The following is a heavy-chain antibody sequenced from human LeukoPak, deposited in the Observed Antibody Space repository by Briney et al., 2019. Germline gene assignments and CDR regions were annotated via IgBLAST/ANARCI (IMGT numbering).Heavy chain of an antibody. CDR1: GGSISSYY. J-gene: IGHJ4*02. V-gene: IGHV4-59*01. D-gene: IGHD1-26*01. Sequence: SETLSLTCTVSGGSISSYYWSWIRQPPGKGLEWIGYIYYSGSTNYNPSLKSRVTISVDTSKNQFSLKLSSVTAADTAVYYCARGVRWELLNYWGQGTLVTVSS. CDR3: ARGVRWELLNY. CDR2: IYYSGST.